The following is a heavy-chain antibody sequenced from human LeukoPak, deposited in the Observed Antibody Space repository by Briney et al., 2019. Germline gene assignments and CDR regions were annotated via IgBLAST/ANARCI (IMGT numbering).Heavy chain of an antibody. CDR1: GXTFGSYS. V-gene: IGHV3-21*01. CDR2: ISSSSSYI. D-gene: IGHD6-19*01. J-gene: IGHJ4*02. Sequence: GGSLRPSCAASGXTFGSYSMNWVRQAPGKGLEWVSSISSSSSYIYYADSVKGRFTISRDNAKNSLYLQMNSLRAEDTAVYYCARVGIAVADPEEVDYWGQGTLVTVSS. CDR3: ARVGIAVADPEEVDY.